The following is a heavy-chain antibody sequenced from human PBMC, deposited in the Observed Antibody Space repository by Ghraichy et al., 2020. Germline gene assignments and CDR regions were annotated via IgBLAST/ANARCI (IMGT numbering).Heavy chain of an antibody. V-gene: IGHV3-7*03. CDR1: GFAFSNYW. D-gene: IGHD1-26*01. CDR2: VDPDGSGK. CDR3: AKGGAPFAEADC. Sequence: GGSLRLSCGASGFAFSNYWMTWVRQPPGKGLEWLGNVDPDGSGKFYVDSVKGRFAISRDNAKNSLYLQMNTLSIEDTAVYYCAKGGAPFAEADCWGQGTLVIVSS. J-gene: IGHJ4*02.